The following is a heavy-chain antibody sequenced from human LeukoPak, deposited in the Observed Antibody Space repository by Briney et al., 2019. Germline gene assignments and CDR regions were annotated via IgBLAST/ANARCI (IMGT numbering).Heavy chain of an antibody. CDR1: GGTFSSYA. V-gene: IGHV1-69*04. Sequence: GASVKVSCKASGGTFSSYAISWVRQAPGQGLEWMGRIIPILGIANYAQKFQGRVTITADKSTSTAYMELSSLRSEDTAVYYCAKRSGDSYYLDSWGQGTLVTVSS. J-gene: IGHJ4*02. CDR3: AKRSGDSYYLDS. D-gene: IGHD2-15*01. CDR2: IIPILGIA.